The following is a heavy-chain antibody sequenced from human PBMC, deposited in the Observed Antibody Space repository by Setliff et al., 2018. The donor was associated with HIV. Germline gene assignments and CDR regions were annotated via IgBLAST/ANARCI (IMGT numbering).Heavy chain of an antibody. D-gene: IGHD3-10*01. CDR2: INAANGDT. CDR1: GYSFTKYG. V-gene: IGHV1-3*01. J-gene: IGHJ6*02. CDR3: ARAEIRPQGPYYYGMDV. Sequence: GASVKVSCKASGYSFTKYGIQWVRQAPGQRLEWMGLINAANGDTKYSQKFQARLTFTRDTSASTVYMELSSLRSEDTAVYYCARAEIRPQGPYYYGMDVWGQGTTVTVSS.